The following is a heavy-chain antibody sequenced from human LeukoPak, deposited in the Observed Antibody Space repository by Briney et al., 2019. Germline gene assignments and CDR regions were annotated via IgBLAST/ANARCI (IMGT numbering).Heavy chain of an antibody. Sequence: GGSLRLSCAASGSGFSSYAMSWVRQAPGQGLEWASAISGSASSIKYTDSVKGRVTITRDNSKSTLYLQMNSLRAEDTAVYYCARSRGYSYGFFDYWGQGTLVTVSS. CDR2: ISGSASSI. V-gene: IGHV3-23*01. CDR1: GSGFSSYA. J-gene: IGHJ4*02. CDR3: ARSRGYSYGFFDY. D-gene: IGHD5-18*01.